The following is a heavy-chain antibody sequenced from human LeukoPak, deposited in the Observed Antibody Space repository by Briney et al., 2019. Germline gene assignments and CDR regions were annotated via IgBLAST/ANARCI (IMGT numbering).Heavy chain of an antibody. Sequence: GASVKVSCKASGYTFTSYDINWVRQATGQGLEWMGWMNPNSGNTGYAQKFQGRVTITRNTSISTAYMELSSLRSEDTAVYYCARPGGGLYAPRMMDYYYYMDVWGKGTTVTISS. CDR1: GYTFTSYD. V-gene: IGHV1-8*03. CDR2: MNPNSGNT. CDR3: ARPGGGLYAPRMMDYYYYMDV. J-gene: IGHJ6*03. D-gene: IGHD2/OR15-2a*01.